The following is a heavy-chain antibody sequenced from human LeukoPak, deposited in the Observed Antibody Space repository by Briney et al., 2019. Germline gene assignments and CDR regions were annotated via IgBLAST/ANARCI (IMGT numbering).Heavy chain of an antibody. D-gene: IGHD3-10*01. CDR3: ARGAVLWFRPKLYYYYMDV. CDR2: INHSGST. V-gene: IGHV4-34*01. Sequence: SETLSLTCAVYGGSFSGYYWSWIREPPGKGLEWIGEINHSGSTNYNPSLKSRVTISVDTSKNQFSLKLSSVTAADTAVYYCARGAVLWFRPKLYYYYMDVWGKGTTVTVSS. CDR1: GGSFSGYY. J-gene: IGHJ6*03.